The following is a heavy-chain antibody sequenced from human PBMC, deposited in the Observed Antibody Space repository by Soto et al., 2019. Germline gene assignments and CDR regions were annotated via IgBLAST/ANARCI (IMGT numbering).Heavy chain of an antibody. Sequence: GSLILSFTASGFSLSRYGFHLIRQAPGKVLEWVAGLWSNGITISYADSVKGRFTISRENAKNSLYLQMNALGAEDTAVYYCARGVLYYYDSRGYPHWFDPWGQGTLVTVSS. CDR3: ARGVLYYYDSRGYPHWFDP. CDR2: LWSNGITI. CDR1: GFSLSRYG. J-gene: IGHJ5*02. V-gene: IGHV3-33*01. D-gene: IGHD3-22*01.